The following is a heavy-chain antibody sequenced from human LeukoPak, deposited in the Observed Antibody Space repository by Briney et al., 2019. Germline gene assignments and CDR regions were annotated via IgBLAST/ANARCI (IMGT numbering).Heavy chain of an antibody. D-gene: IGHD2-2*01. CDR3: ARVPAGHGFDY. Sequence: APVKVSCTASGYTITSYDINWVRQATGQGIKWMGWMNPNSGNTGYAQKFQGRVTMTRNTSISTAYMELSSLRSEDTAVYYCARVPAGHGFDYWGQGTLVTVSS. J-gene: IGHJ4*02. CDR2: MNPNSGNT. V-gene: IGHV1-8*01. CDR1: GYTITSYD.